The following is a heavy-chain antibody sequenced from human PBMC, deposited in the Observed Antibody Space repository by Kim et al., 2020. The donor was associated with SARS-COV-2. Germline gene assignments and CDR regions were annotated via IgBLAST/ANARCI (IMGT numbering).Heavy chain of an antibody. D-gene: IGHD5-12*01. Sequence: YAAPVKGRFTISRDDSKNTLYLQMNSLKPEDTAVYYCTTALRGSRTLPFDYWGQGTLVTVSS. J-gene: IGHJ4*02. CDR3: TTALRGSRTLPFDY. V-gene: IGHV3-15*01.